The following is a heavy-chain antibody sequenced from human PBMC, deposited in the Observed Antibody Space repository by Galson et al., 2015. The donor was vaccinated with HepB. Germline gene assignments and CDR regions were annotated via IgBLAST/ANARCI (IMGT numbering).Heavy chain of an antibody. J-gene: IGHJ2*01. Sequence: SLRLSCAASGFTFSDYYMSWLRQAPGKGLEWVSYISSSGSTIYYADSVKGRFTISRDNAKNSLYLQMNSLRAEDTAVYYCARDGYCGGDCYSNWYFDLWGRGTLVTVSS. CDR3: ARDGYCGGDCYSNWYFDL. V-gene: IGHV3-11*01. D-gene: IGHD2-21*01. CDR1: GFTFSDYY. CDR2: ISSSGSTI.